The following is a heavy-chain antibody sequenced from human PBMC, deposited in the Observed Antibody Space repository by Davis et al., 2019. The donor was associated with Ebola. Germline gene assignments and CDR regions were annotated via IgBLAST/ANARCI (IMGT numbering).Heavy chain of an antibody. J-gene: IGHJ6*02. D-gene: IGHD2-2*01. CDR1: GGTFSSYA. CDR2: IIPIFGTA. CDR3: ARDGENVVVPATGTGMDV. Sequence: AASVTVSCKASGGTFSSYAISWVRQAPGQGLEWMGGIIPIFGTANYAQKFQGRVTITADESTSTAYMELSSLRSEDTAVYYCARDGENVVVPATGTGMDVWGQGTTVTVSS. V-gene: IGHV1-69*13.